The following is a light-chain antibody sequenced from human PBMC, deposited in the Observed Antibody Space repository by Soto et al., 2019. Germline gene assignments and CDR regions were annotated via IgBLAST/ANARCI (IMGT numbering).Light chain of an antibody. CDR3: QQRSNSPPLT. V-gene: IGKV3-11*01. Sequence: EIVLTQSPATLSLSPGEIATLSCRASQSVSSYLAWYQQKPGQAPRLLIYDASNRATGIPARFSGSGSGTDFTLPISSLKAEDFAVYYCQQRSNSPPLTFGGGTKVEIK. CDR1: QSVSSY. CDR2: DAS. J-gene: IGKJ4*01.